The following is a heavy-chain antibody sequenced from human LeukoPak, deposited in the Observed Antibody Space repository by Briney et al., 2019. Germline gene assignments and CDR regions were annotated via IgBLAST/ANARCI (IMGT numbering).Heavy chain of an antibody. Sequence: PSETLSLTCAVYGGSFSGHYWIWIRQPPGKGLEWIGEINHSGSTNYNPSLKSRVTVSIDTSKNQFSLNLNSVTAADTAVYYCARGDRPIFYDYWGQGTLVTVSS. CDR2: INHSGST. J-gene: IGHJ4*02. CDR1: GGSFSGHY. D-gene: IGHD1-14*01. V-gene: IGHV4-34*01. CDR3: ARGDRPIFYDY.